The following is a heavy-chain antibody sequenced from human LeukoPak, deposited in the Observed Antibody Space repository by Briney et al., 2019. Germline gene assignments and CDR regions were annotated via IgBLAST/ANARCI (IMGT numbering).Heavy chain of an antibody. CDR1: GFTFSSYA. V-gene: IGHV3-23*01. J-gene: IGHJ1*01. D-gene: IGHD6-13*01. CDR3: AKDWSAGTAALAPAEYFQH. CDR2: ISGSGGST. Sequence: GGSLRLSCAASGFTFSSYAMSWVRQAPGKGLEWVSAISGSGGSTYYADSVKGRFTISRDNSKNTLYLQMNSLRAEDTAVYYCAKDWSAGTAALAPAEYFQHWGQGTLVTVSS.